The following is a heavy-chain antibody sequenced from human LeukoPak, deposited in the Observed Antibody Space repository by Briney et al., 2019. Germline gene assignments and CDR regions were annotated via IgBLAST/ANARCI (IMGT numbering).Heavy chain of an antibody. CDR1: GFTVSSNY. CDR2: IYSGGST. D-gene: IGHD3-10*01. J-gene: IGHJ6*02. Sequence: PGGSLRLSCAASGFTVSSNYMSWVRQAPGKGLEWVSVIYSGGSTYYADSAKGRFTISRDNSKNTLYLQMNSLRAEDTAAYYCARENNFGSGMDVWGQGTAVTVSS. V-gene: IGHV3-53*01. CDR3: ARENNFGSGMDV.